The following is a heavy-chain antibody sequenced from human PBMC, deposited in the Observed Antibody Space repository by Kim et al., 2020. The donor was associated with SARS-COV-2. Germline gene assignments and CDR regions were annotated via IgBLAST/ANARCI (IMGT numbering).Heavy chain of an antibody. J-gene: IGHJ2*01. CDR2: IYYSGST. CDR3: ARGASRDYYGSGSYYNLLAWYFDL. D-gene: IGHD3-10*01. Sequence: SETLSLTCTVSGGSISSSSYYWGWIRQPPGKGLEWIGSIYYSGSTYYNPSLKSRVTISVDTSKNQFSLQLSSVTAADTAVYYCARGASRDYYGSGSYYNLLAWYFDLWGRGTLVTVSS. V-gene: IGHV4-39*01. CDR1: GGSISSSSYY.